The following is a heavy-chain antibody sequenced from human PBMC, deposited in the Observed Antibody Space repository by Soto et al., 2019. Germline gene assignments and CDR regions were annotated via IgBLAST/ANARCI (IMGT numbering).Heavy chain of an antibody. Sequence: PGGSLRLSCAASGFTFCNYAMHWVRQAPGKGLEYVSAISSNGGSTYYANSVKGRFTISRDNSKNTLYLQMGSLRAEDMAVYYCARVIPAAGSDYWGQGTLVTVSS. CDR2: ISSNGGST. V-gene: IGHV3-64*01. CDR3: ARVIPAAGSDY. D-gene: IGHD6-13*01. J-gene: IGHJ4*02. CDR1: GFTFCNYA.